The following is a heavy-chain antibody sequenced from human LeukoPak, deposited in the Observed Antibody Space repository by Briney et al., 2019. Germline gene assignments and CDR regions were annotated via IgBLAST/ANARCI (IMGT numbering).Heavy chain of an antibody. CDR1: GGSFSGYY. Sequence: KPSETLSLTCAVYGGSFSGYYWSWIRQPPGKGLEWIGEINHSGSTNYNPSLKSRVTISVDTSKNQFSLKLSSVTAADTAVYYCARASEGIGYFDTWGRGSLVTVSS. CDR2: INHSGST. D-gene: IGHD3-16*01. J-gene: IGHJ4*02. CDR3: ARASEGIGYFDT. V-gene: IGHV4-34*01.